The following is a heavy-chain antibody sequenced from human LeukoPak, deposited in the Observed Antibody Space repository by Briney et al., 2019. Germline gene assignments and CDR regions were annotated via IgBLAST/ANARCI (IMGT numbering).Heavy chain of an antibody. J-gene: IGHJ4*02. V-gene: IGHV4-4*07. D-gene: IGHD2-21*02. Sequence: SETLSLTCTVSGGSISSYYWSWIRQPAGKGLEGIGRIYASGSTNYNPSLKSRVTMSVDTSKNLFALKLSSVTAADTAVYYCARQGVATAIDYWGQGTLVTVSS. CDR1: GGSISSYY. CDR2: IYASGST. CDR3: ARQGVATAIDY.